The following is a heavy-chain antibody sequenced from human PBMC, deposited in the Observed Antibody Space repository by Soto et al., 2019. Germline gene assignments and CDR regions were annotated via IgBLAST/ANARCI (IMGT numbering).Heavy chain of an antibody. V-gene: IGHV4-59*12. CDR2: IYYSGST. Sequence: SETLSLTCTVSGGSISSYYWSWIRQPPGKGLEWIGYIYYSGSTNYNPSLKSRVTISVDTSKNQFSLQLISVTAADTAVYYCAGKSYESRDYFYAYWGQGTLVTVSP. D-gene: IGHD3-22*01. CDR1: GGSISSYY. CDR3: AGKSYESRDYFYAY. J-gene: IGHJ4*02.